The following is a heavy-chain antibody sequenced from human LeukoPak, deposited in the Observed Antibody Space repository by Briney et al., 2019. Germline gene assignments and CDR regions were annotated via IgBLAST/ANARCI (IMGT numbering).Heavy chain of an antibody. CDR2: INHSGST. CDR3: ARVVGVVIRYYYYYMDV. Sequence: SETLSLTCAVYGGSFSGYYWSWIRQPPGKGLEWIGEINHSGSTNYNPSLKSRVIISVDTSKNQFSLKLSSVTAADTAVYYCARVVGVVIRYYYYYMDVWGKGTTVTVSS. CDR1: GGSFSGYY. D-gene: IGHD3-3*01. V-gene: IGHV4-34*01. J-gene: IGHJ6*03.